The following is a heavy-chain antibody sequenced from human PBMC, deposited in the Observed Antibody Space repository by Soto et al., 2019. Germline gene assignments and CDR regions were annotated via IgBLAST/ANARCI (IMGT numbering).Heavy chain of an antibody. J-gene: IGHJ4*02. D-gene: IGHD3-22*01. Sequence: PGGSLRLSCAASGFTFSSYAMHWVRQAPGKGLEWVAVISYDGSNKYYADSVKGRFTISRDNSKNTLYLQMNSLRAEDTAVYYCASPGSSGYYPYYFDYWGQGTLVTVSS. CDR1: GFTFSSYA. V-gene: IGHV3-30-3*01. CDR3: ASPGSSGYYPYYFDY. CDR2: ISYDGSNK.